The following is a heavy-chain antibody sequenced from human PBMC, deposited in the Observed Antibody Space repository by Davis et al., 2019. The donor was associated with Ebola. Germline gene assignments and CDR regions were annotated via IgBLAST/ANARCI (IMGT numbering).Heavy chain of an antibody. CDR1: GFTFSSYS. CDR3: AKDGREPWDYYYGMDV. Sequence: PGGSLRLSCAASGFTFSSYSMNWVRQAPGKGLEWVSSISSSSSYIYYADSVKGRFTISRDNAKNSLYLQMNSLRAEDTAVYYCAKDGREPWDYYYGMDVWGQGTTVTVSS. CDR2: ISSSSSYI. V-gene: IGHV3-21*04. J-gene: IGHJ6*02. D-gene: IGHD1-26*01.